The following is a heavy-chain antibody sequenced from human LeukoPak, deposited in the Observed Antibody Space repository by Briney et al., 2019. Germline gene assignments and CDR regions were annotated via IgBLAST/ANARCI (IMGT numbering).Heavy chain of an antibody. CDR3: ATWAFYHNLDV. CDR2: IKADGRGT. Sequence: GGSLRLSCAASGFTIGPDAMWWVRQGQGGGREWVSVIKADGRGTFYADSVRGRFTTSRDNSKNSLYLQMNSLTSEDTVLYFCATWAFYHNLDVWGQGTTVIVSS. D-gene: IGHD2/OR15-2a*01. J-gene: IGHJ6*02. V-gene: IGHV3-43*02. CDR1: GFTIGPDA.